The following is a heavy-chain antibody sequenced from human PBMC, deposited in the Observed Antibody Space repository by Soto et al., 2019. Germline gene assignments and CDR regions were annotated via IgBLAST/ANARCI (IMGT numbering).Heavy chain of an antibody. J-gene: IGHJ4*02. CDR3: RYYDNSD. D-gene: IGHD3-22*01. V-gene: IGHV3-30-3*01. Sequence: QVQLVESGGGVVQPGRSLRLSCAASGFTFSSYAMHRVRHAPGKGLEWVAVISYDGSNKYYADSVKGRFTISRDNSKNTLYLQMNSLRAEDTAVYYCRYYDNSDWGQGTLVTVSS. CDR2: ISYDGSNK. CDR1: GFTFSSYA.